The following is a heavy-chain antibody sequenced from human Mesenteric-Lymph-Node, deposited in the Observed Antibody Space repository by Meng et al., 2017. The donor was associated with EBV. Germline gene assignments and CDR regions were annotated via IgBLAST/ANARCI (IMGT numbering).Heavy chain of an antibody. J-gene: IGHJ5*02. CDR3: ATDNWFDP. Sequence: VQLCPSGPGMKGPWAAVTFSCKSSGYTFNNYGISWVRQVPGQGLEWVGWITPYNGNTYYGQNVQGRFTMTTDTSTSTAYMELRSLRFDDTAVYYCATDNWFDPWGQGTLVTVSS. V-gene: IGHV1-18*01. CDR1: GYTFNNYG. CDR2: ITPYNGNT.